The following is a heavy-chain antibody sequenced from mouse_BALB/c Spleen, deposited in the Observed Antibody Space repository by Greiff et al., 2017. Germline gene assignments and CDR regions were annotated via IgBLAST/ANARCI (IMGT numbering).Heavy chain of an antibody. CDR2: IRNKANGYTT. D-gene: IGHD1-1*01. Sequence: EVKLMESGGGLVQPGGSLRLSCATSGFTFTDYYMSWVRQPPGKALEWLGFIRNKANGYTTEYSATVKGRFTISRDNYQSILYLQMNTLRAEDSTTYYCAIDIRYGAYYAMDYWGQGTSVTVSS. CDR1: GFTFTDYY. V-gene: IGHV7-3*02. J-gene: IGHJ4*01. CDR3: AIDIRYGAYYAMDY.